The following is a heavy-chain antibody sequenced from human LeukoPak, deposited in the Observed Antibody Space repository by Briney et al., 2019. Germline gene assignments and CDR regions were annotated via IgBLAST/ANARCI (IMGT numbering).Heavy chain of an antibody. J-gene: IGHJ4*02. CDR1: GLSLNNYA. Sequence: GGSLRLSCTASGLSLNNYAMSWVRQVPGKGLEWVSASSSSDDGKWYAESVRGRFTISRDTSKNTVYLQMNSLRAEDTAVYYCARRATTECGHSYGLDYWGQGTLVTVSS. CDR2: SSSSDDGK. CDR3: ARRATTECGHSYGLDY. V-gene: IGHV3-23*01. D-gene: IGHD5-18*01.